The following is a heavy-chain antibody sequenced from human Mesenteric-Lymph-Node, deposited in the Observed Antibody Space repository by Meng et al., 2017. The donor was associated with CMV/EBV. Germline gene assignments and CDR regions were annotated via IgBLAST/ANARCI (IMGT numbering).Heavy chain of an antibody. D-gene: IGHD1-26*01. V-gene: IGHV1-3*01. Sequence: KVSCKASGYTFTSYAMHWVRQAPGQGLEWMGWINVGNGYKKNSQKFQGRVTVTRDTSASTVYMEMSSLRFEDAAVYYCARGESGDFDYWGQGTLVTVSS. CDR3: ARGESGDFDY. CDR1: GYTFTSYA. CDR2: INVGNGYK. J-gene: IGHJ4*02.